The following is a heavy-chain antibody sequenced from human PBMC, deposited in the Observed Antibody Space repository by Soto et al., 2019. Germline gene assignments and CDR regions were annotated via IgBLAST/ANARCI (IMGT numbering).Heavy chain of an antibody. CDR1: GFTFSSND. V-gene: IGHV3-23*01. CDR2: ISASGRSL. J-gene: IGHJ4*02. D-gene: IGHD2-2*01. Sequence: EVQLLESGGGLIQPGESLRLSCAASGFTFSSNDMSWVRQAPGKGLEWASSISASGRSLFYADAVKGRFTISRDNSKNKLYLQMSSLTAEDTAVYYCAKGTSKLDYWGQGTLVTVSS. CDR3: AKGTSKLDY.